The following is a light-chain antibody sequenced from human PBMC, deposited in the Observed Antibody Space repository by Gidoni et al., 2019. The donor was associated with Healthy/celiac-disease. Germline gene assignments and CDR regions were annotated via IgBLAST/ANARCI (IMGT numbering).Light chain of an antibody. V-gene: IGKV1-39*01. Sequence: DRQMTQSPSSLSASVDDRVTSTCRASQSISSYLHWYQQKPGKAPKLLIYAASSLQSGVPSRFSGSGSGTDFTLTISSLQPEDFATYYCPQSYSTPYPFGQGTKLEIK. CDR3: PQSYSTPYP. CDR2: AAS. J-gene: IGKJ2*01. CDR1: QSISSY.